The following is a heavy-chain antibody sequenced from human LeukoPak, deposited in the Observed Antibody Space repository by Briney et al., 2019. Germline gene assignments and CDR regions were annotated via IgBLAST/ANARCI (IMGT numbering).Heavy chain of an antibody. CDR2: IYYSGST. J-gene: IGHJ4*02. V-gene: IGHV4-39*01. Sequence: SETLSLTCTVSGGSISSSSYYWGWIRQPPGKGLEWIGSIYYSGSTYYNPSLKSRVTISVDTSKNQFSLKLSSVTAAGTAVYYCARRTGLRQRYFDYWGQGTLVTVSS. CDR1: GGSISSSSYY. D-gene: IGHD5-12*01. CDR3: ARRTGLRQRYFDY.